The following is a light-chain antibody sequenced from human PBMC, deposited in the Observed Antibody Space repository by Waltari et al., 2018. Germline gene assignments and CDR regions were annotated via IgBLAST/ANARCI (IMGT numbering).Light chain of an antibody. J-gene: IGKJ2*01. CDR1: QTISTY. V-gene: IGKV1-39*01. Sequence: DIVMTQSPSSLSASVGDRVTITCRASQTISTYLNWYQLKPGKAPKPLIYAASSLQSGVPSRISGSGSGTDFTLTISCLQPEDFATYYCQQGYRTPYTFGQGTNLDIK. CDR3: QQGYRTPYT. CDR2: AAS.